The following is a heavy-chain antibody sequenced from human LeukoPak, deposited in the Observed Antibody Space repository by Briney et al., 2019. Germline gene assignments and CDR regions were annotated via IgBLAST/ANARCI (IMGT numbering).Heavy chain of an antibody. Sequence: GGTLRLSCSASRFTFSSYTMNWVRQAPGKGLEWVSSIDPSSTYIYYADSVKGRFTISRDNAQNSLYLQMNSLRAEDTAVYYCTRGSYGDYEYWGQGTLVTVSS. CDR3: TRGSYGDYEY. D-gene: IGHD4-17*01. J-gene: IGHJ4*02. CDR1: RFTFSSYT. V-gene: IGHV3-21*01. CDR2: IDPSSTYI.